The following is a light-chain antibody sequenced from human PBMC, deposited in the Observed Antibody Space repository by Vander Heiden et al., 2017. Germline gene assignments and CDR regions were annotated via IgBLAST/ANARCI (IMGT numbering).Light chain of an antibody. CDR3: QTWGTGIQV. CDR1: SWHNSYA. V-gene: IGLV4-69*01. Sequence: QLVLPQSPSASASLGASVQITCTLSSWHNSYAIAWHQQQPEKGPRYLMKLNSDGSHSKGDGIPDRFSGSSSGAERFLTISSLQSEDEADYYCQTWGTGIQVFGGGTKLTVL. J-gene: IGLJ3*02. CDR2: LNSDGSH.